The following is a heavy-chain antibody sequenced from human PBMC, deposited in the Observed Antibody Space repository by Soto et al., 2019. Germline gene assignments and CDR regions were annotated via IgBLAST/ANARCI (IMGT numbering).Heavy chain of an antibody. J-gene: IGHJ4*02. CDR2: INPYNGNT. CDR3: ARDWFGIDY. D-gene: IGHD3-16*01. CDR1: GYTFTSYG. V-gene: IGHV1-18*01. Sequence: QVQLVQSGAEVKKPGASVKVSCKASGYTFTSYGISWVRQAPGQGLEWMGWINPYNGNTNYAQKLQGRVTMTRDTSTNTAYLELRTLRSDATAVYYCARDWFGIDYWGQGTLVTVSS.